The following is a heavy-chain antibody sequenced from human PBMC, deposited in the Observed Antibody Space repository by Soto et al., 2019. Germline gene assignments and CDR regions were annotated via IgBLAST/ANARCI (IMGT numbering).Heavy chain of an antibody. Sequence: QVQLQESGPGLVKPSQTLSLTCTVSGGSISSGDYYWSWIRQHPGKGLEWIGTIYFSGNTYYNPYLKSRVTISVDTSKNQMSMNLSSVTAADTAVYYWARRDRSGFSYWLDTWGQGTLVTVSS. CDR2: IYFSGNT. D-gene: IGHD3-22*01. CDR1: GGSISSGDYY. CDR3: ARRDRSGFSYWLDT. J-gene: IGHJ5*02. V-gene: IGHV4-31*03.